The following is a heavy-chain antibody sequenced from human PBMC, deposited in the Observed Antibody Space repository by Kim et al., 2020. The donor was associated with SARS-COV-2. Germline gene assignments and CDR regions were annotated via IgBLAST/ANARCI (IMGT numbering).Heavy chain of an antibody. Sequence: DTVKGRITISRDNSKNPVYLQMNSLRAEDTAVYYCARFGYYYGSGSYDWGQGTLVTVSS. CDR3: ARFGYYYGSGSYD. J-gene: IGHJ4*02. V-gene: IGHV3-66*01. D-gene: IGHD3-10*01.